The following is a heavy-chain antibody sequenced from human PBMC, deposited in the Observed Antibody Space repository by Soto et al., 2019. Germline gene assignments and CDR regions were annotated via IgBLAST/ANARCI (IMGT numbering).Heavy chain of an antibody. D-gene: IGHD1-26*01. Sequence: RTSCAASWFTFSSYSMNLVRQAPGKGLEWVSYISSSSSTIYYADSVKGRFTISRDNAKNSLYLQMNSLRDEDTAVYYCAREGGNLNWFDPWGQGTLVTVSS. CDR2: ISSSSSTI. CDR3: AREGGNLNWFDP. V-gene: IGHV3-48*02. J-gene: IGHJ5*02. CDR1: WFTFSSYS.